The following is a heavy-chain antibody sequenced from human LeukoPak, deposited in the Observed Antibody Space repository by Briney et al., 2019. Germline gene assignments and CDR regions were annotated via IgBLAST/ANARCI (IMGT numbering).Heavy chain of an antibody. D-gene: IGHD6-13*01. CDR3: ARANRHDRSWDMDV. J-gene: IGHJ3*01. CDR1: GVSFSISW. V-gene: IGHV3-7*01. CDR2: IKPDGSET. Sequence: PGGSLRLSCAGSGVSFSISWMAWVRQAPGKGLEWVANIKPDGSETHYVDSVRGRFTISRDNAKNSLYLQMHSLRVEDTAVYYCARANRHDRSWDMDVWGQGTMLTVSS.